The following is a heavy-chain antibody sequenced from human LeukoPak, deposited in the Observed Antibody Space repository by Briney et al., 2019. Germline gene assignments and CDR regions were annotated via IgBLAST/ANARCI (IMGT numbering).Heavy chain of an antibody. J-gene: IGHJ6*02. Sequence: ASVKVSCKASGYTFTGYYIHWVRQAPGQGLEWMGWINPNSGGTNYAQKFQGRVTMTRDTSISTAYTELSRLRSDDTAVYYCARLYDGSGSYYKATATGYYYYGMDVWGQGTTVTVSS. V-gene: IGHV1-2*02. CDR1: GYTFTGYY. CDR3: ARLYDGSGSYYKATATGYYYYGMDV. CDR2: INPNSGGT. D-gene: IGHD3-10*01.